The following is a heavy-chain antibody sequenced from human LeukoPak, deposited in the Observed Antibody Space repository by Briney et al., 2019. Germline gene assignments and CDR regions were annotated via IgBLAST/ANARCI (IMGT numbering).Heavy chain of an antibody. CDR3: ARGWGYFDY. J-gene: IGHJ4*02. CDR2: IHYSGST. CDR1: GGSISNYH. V-gene: IGHV4-59*01. Sequence: SETLSLTCTVSGGSISNYHWSWIRQPPGKGLEWIGYIHYSGSTNYNPSLKSRVTISVETSKNQFSLKLSSVTAADTAVYYCARGWGYFDYWGQGTLVTVSS. D-gene: IGHD7-27*01.